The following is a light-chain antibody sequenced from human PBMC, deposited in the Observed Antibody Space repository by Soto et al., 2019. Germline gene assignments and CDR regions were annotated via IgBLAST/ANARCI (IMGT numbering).Light chain of an antibody. CDR3: SSYTNINTRACV. CDR1: SDDVGAYKY. CDR2: EAT. Sequence: QSALTQPASVSGSPGQSITISCAGTSDDVGAYKYVSWYQQHPGKAPQLLIYEATNRPSGISGRFSASKSGNTASLTISGLQAEDEAEYYCSSYTNINTRACVFGTGTKVTV. J-gene: IGLJ1*01. V-gene: IGLV2-14*01.